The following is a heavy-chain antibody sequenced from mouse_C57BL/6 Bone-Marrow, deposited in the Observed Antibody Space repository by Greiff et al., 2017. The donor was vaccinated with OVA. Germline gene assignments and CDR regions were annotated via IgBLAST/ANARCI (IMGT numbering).Heavy chain of an antibody. CDR1: GYTFTSYW. Sequence: QVQLQQPGAELVRPGTSVKLSCKASGYTFTSYWMHWVKQRPGQGLEWIGVIDPSDSYTNYNQKFKGKATLTVDTSSSTAYMQLSSLTSEDSAVYYCSRGIPPYSNDWYFDVWGTGTTVTVSS. J-gene: IGHJ1*03. V-gene: IGHV1-59*01. CDR2: IDPSDSYT. D-gene: IGHD2-5*01. CDR3: SRGIPPYSNDWYFDV.